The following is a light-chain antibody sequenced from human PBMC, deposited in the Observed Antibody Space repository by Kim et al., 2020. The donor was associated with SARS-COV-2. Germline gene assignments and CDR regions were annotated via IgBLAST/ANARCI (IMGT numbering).Light chain of an antibody. Sequence: CPGERATLSCSASQSVSSSNLAWYQQKHGQAPRLLIYSGSSRATGIPDRFSASGSGTDFTLTISRLEPEDFAVYYCQQYGGSTLYTFGQGTKLEI. CDR2: SGS. V-gene: IGKV3-20*01. CDR3: QQYGGSTLYT. CDR1: QSVSSSN. J-gene: IGKJ2*01.